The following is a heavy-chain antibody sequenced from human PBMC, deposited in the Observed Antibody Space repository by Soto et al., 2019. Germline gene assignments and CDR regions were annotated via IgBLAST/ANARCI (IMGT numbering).Heavy chain of an antibody. J-gene: IGHJ6*02. D-gene: IGHD2-21*01. CDR1: GFTFSSYD. CDR3: ARALRESVVPGYYGMDV. V-gene: IGHV3-13*01. Sequence: GGSLRLSCAASGFTFSSYDMHWVRQATGKGLEWVSAIGTAGDTYYPGSVKGRFTISRENAKNSLYLQMNSLRAGDTAVYYCARALRESVVPGYYGMDVWGQGTTVTVSS. CDR2: IGTAGDT.